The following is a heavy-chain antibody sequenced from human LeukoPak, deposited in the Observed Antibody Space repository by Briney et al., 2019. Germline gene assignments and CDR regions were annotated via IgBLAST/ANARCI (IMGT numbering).Heavy chain of an antibody. CDR2: ISAYNGNT. Sequence: ASVKVSCKASGYTFTGYYMHWVRQAPGQGLEWMGWISAYNGNTNYAQKLQGRVTMATDTSTSTAYMELRSLRSDDTAVYYCARGNSEQWLVGDYWGQGTLVTVSS. CDR3: ARGNSEQWLVGDY. V-gene: IGHV1-18*04. D-gene: IGHD6-19*01. J-gene: IGHJ4*02. CDR1: GYTFTGYY.